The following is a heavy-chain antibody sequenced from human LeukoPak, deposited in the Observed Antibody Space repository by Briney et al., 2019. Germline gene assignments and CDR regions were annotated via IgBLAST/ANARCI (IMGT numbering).Heavy chain of an antibody. CDR1: GGSISSYY. CDR3: ARATIAVAGFPFDY. Sequence: PSETLSLTCTVSGGSISSYYWSWIRQPAGKGLEWIGRIYTSGSTNYNPSLKSRVTISVDKSNNQFSLKLSSVTAADTAVYYCARATIAVAGFPFDYWGQGTLVTVSS. V-gene: IGHV4-4*07. J-gene: IGHJ4*02. CDR2: IYTSGST. D-gene: IGHD6-19*01.